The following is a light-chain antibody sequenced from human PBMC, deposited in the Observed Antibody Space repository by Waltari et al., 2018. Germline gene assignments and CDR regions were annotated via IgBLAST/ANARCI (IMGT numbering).Light chain of an antibody. Sequence: EIVLRQSPGTLSLSPGERATRSCWASRSFSSSSLAWYQQKPGQAPTPLIHGATSTATGIPDRFSCSGSGTDFTRTISRLEPEDFAVYYCQQYGSSLLTFGGGTKVEIK. J-gene: IGKJ4*01. CDR3: QQYGSSLLT. CDR1: RSFSSSS. CDR2: GAT. V-gene: IGKV3-20*01.